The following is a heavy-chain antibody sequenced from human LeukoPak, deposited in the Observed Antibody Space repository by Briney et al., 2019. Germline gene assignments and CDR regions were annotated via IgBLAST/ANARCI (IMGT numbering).Heavy chain of an antibody. CDR3: AKDIKGTNYYYYGMGA. CDR2: INGDGGRT. CDR1: GFTFSNSA. Sequence: GASLGLSCAASGFTFSNSAMTWVRQAPGKGLDWVSAINGDGGRTYHADSVKGRFTISRDNSKNTLYLQMNSLRVEDTAVYYCAKDIKGTNYYYYGMGAWGQGTTVTVSS. V-gene: IGHV3-23*01. J-gene: IGHJ6*02. D-gene: IGHD1-14*01.